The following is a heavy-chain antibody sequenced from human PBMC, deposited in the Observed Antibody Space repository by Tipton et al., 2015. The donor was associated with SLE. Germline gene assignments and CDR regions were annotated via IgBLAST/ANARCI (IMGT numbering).Heavy chain of an antibody. CDR1: GGSIRSSGYY. D-gene: IGHD2-21*01. V-gene: IGHV4-31*02. J-gene: IGHJ5*02. CDR3: ARGGGGDVLNWFDP. CDR2: IYFTGST. Sequence: LRLSCTVSGGSIRSSGYYWSWVRQHPGEGLEGIGEIYFTGSTHYNPSLRSRILISLDTSKNQFSLKVNSVTAADTALYFCARGGGGDVLNWFDPWGQGTLVSVSP.